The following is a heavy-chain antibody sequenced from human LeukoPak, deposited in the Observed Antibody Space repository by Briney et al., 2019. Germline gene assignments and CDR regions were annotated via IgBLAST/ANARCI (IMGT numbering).Heavy chain of an antibody. Sequence: SETLSLTCTVSGGSISSSSYYWGWIRQPPGKGLEWIGSIYYSGSTYYNPSLKSRVTISVDTSKNQFSLKLSSVTAADTAVYYCARRVLRFLEWLGGWNYRMDVWGQGTTVTVSS. V-gene: IGHV4-39*01. J-gene: IGHJ6*02. CDR1: GGSISSSSYY. CDR3: ARRVLRFLEWLGGWNYRMDV. D-gene: IGHD3-3*01. CDR2: IYYSGST.